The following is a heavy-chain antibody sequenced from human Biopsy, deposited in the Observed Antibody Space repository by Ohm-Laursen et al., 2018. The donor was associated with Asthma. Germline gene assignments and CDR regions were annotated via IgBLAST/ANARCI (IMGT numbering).Heavy chain of an antibody. V-gene: IGHV3-53*01. D-gene: IGHD3-10*01. J-gene: IGHJ4*02. Sequence: SLRLSCAASGFAVSRDHMFWVRQAPGKGLEWVSVIYSGGTSHTADSVRGRFTISRDYSKNTLYLQMHSLIAEDTAVYYCAKDERLYYGSDSKYMQPVPLGDWGQGTLVIVSA. CDR1: GFAVSRDH. CDR3: AKDERLYYGSDSKYMQPVPLGD. CDR2: IYSGGTS.